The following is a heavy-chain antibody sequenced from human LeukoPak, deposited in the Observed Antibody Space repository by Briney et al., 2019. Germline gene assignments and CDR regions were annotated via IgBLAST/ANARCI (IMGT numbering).Heavy chain of an antibody. D-gene: IGHD5-24*01. CDR3: AKEGNLVATTYPFDY. CDR1: GFTFSNAR. CDR2: ISGSGGST. V-gene: IGHV3-23*01. Sequence: GGSLRLSCAASGFTFSNARMSWVRQAPGKGLEWVSAISGSGGSTYYADSVKGRFTISRDNSKNTLYLQMNSLRAEDTAVYYCAKEGNLVATTYPFDYWGQGTLVTVSS. J-gene: IGHJ4*02.